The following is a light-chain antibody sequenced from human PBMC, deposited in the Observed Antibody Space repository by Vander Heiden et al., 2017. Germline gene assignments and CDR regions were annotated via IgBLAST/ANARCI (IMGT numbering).Light chain of an antibody. CDR3: EHLNNFPLT. CDR2: SAS. Sequence: DIQLPQSPSFLSASVGDRVTITCRASQGISSYLAWYQQTPGKAPKLLISSASALQSGVPARFSGSGSGTECTLTSNSLQPEDSATFYCEHLNNFPLTFGGGTKVEI. J-gene: IGKJ4*01. V-gene: IGKV1-9*01. CDR1: QGISSY.